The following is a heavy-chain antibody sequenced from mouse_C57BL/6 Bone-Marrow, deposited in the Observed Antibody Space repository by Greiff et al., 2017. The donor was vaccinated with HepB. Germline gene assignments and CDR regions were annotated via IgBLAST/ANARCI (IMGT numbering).Heavy chain of an antibody. CDR1: GFSLTSYA. D-gene: IGHD2-12*01. CDR3: ASLPLVSGGFAY. Sequence: VMLVESGPGLVAPSQSLSITCTVSGFSLTSYAISWVRQPPGKGLEWLGVIWTGGGTNYNSALKSRLSISKDNSKSQVFLKMNSLQTDDTARYYCASLPLVSGGFAYWGQGTLVTVSA. V-gene: IGHV2-9-1*01. CDR2: IWTGGGT. J-gene: IGHJ3*01.